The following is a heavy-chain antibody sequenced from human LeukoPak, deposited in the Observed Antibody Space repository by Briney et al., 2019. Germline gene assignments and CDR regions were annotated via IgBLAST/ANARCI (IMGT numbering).Heavy chain of an antibody. CDR3: ARDRAARGLKGYYFDY. D-gene: IGHD3-10*01. V-gene: IGHV4-4*07. CDR1: GGFNTHYY. CDR2: IYTGGST. J-gene: IGHJ4*02. Sequence: SETLSLTCSVSGGFNTHYYWSWIRQPAGKGLEWIGRIYTGGSTNYNPSLKSRVTMSLDTSKNQFSLKLSSVTVADTAVYYCARDRAARGLKGYYFDYWGQGTLVTVSS.